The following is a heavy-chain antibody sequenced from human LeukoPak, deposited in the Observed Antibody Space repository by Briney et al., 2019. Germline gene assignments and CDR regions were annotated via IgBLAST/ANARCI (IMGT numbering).Heavy chain of an antibody. V-gene: IGHV4-59*01. CDR1: GGSISSYY. D-gene: IGHD1-26*01. CDR2: IYYSGST. CDR3: ATVTTRSGSYQFDY. Sequence: SETLSLTCTVSGGSISSYYWSWIRQPPGKGLEWIGYIYYSGSTNYNPSLKSRVTISVDTSKNQFSLKLSSVTAADTAVYYCATVTTRSGSYQFDYWGQGTLVTVSS. J-gene: IGHJ4*02.